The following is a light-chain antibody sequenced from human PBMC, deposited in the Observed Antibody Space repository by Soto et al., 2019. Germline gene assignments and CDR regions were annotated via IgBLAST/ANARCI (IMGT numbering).Light chain of an antibody. CDR3: QQYNTYSWT. J-gene: IGKJ1*01. Sequence: DIQMTQSPSTLSASVVDRVTITCRASQSISSWLGWYQQKPGKAPKLLIYDASSLKSGVPSRFSGSGSGTEFTLTISNLQPDDFATYYCQQYNTYSWTFGQGTKV. V-gene: IGKV1-5*01. CDR2: DAS. CDR1: QSISSW.